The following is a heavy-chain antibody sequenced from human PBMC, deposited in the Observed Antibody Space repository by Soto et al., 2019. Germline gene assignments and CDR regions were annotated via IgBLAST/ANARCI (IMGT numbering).Heavy chain of an antibody. CDR2: ISGSGGST. J-gene: IGHJ6*02. CDR3: AKKLGYYDILTGYLYYYYGMDV. V-gene: IGHV3-23*01. Sequence: PGGSLRLSCAASGFTFSSYAMSWVRQAPGKGLEWVSAISGSGGSTYYADSVKGRFTISRDNSKNTLYLQMNSLRAEDTAVYYCAKKLGYYDILTGYLYYYYGMDVWGQGTTFTVSS. CDR1: GFTFSSYA. D-gene: IGHD3-9*01.